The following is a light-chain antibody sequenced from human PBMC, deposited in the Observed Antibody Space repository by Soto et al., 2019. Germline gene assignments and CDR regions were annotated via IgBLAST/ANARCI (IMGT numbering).Light chain of an antibody. J-gene: IGLJ2*01. CDR2: GNN. V-gene: IGLV1-40*01. CDR3: QSYDSSLRAVV. CDR1: SSNIGTGYE. Sequence: QSVLTQPPSVSGAPGQRVTISCNGSSSNIGTGYEVHWYQHLPGTAPKLVIYGNNNRPSGVPDRFSGSKSGTSASLAITGLQPEDEADYYCQSYDSSLRAVVFGGGTQLTVL.